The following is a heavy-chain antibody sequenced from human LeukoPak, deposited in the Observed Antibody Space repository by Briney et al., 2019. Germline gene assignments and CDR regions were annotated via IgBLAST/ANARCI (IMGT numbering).Heavy chain of an antibody. J-gene: IGHJ6*03. D-gene: IGHD3-10*01. CDR3: AGYYGTGYYYYYMNV. CDR1: GFTFSSYA. CDR2: ISGSGGST. V-gene: IGHV3-23*01. Sequence: GGSLRLSCAASGFTFSSYAMSWVRQAPGKGLEWVSAISGSGGSTHYADSVKGRFTISRDNSKNTLYLQMNSLRAEDTAVYYCAGYYGTGYYYYYMNVWGKGTTVTVSS.